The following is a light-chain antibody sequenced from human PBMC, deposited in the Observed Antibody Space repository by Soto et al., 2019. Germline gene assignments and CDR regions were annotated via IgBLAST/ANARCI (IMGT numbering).Light chain of an antibody. CDR3: AAWDDSLNVWV. V-gene: IGLV1-44*01. J-gene: IGLJ3*02. CDR2: SNS. CDR1: SSNIATNT. Sequence: QSVLTQPPSASGTPGQRVTISCSGNSSNIATNTVNWYQQLPGTAPKLLIYSNSQRPPGVPARFSGSKSGISASLAISVLQSEDEADYYCAAWDDSLNVWVFGGGTKLTVL.